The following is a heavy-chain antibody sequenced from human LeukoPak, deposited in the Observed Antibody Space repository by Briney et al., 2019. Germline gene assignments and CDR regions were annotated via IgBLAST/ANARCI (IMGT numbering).Heavy chain of an antibody. CDR3: ARGQTTVVTSHAFDI. Sequence: GSLRLSCAASGFTFSSYSMNWVHQAPGKGLEWVSSISSSSSYIYYADSVKGRFTISRDNAKNSLYLQMNSLRAEDTAVYYCARGQTTVVTSHAFDIWGQGTMVTVSS. J-gene: IGHJ3*02. CDR2: ISSSSSYI. CDR1: GFTFSSYS. V-gene: IGHV3-21*01. D-gene: IGHD4-23*01.